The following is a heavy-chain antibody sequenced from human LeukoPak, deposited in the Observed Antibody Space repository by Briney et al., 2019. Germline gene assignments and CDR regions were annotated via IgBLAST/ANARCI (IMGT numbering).Heavy chain of an antibody. Sequence: PGGSLRLSCAASGFIFSDYNMHWVRHVPGKGLEWVSISGDGGRTSYADSVKGRVTISRDNSKNSLYLQMNSLRTEDTAFYYCAKDVSGSIDSWGQGTLVTVSS. CDR1: GFIFSDYN. CDR3: AKDVSGSIDS. V-gene: IGHV3-43*02. D-gene: IGHD5/OR15-5a*01. J-gene: IGHJ4*02. CDR2: ISGDGGRT.